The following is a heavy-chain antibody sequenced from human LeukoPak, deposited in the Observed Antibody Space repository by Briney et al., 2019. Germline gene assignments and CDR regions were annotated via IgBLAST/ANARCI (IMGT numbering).Heavy chain of an antibody. CDR2: ISSSSSHI. D-gene: IGHD2-2*02. CDR1: GFTLSSYS. J-gene: IGHJ4*02. V-gene: IGHV3-21*01. CDR3: ANTILTGAL. Sequence: GGSLRLSCAVSGFTLSSYSMNWVRQAPGKGLEWVSSISSSSSHIYYADSVKGRFTISRDNAKNSLYLQMNSLRAEDTAVYYCANTILTGALWGQGTLVTASS.